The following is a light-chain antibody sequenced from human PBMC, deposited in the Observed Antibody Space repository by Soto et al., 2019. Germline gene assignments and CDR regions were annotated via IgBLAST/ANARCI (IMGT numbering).Light chain of an antibody. CDR2: GAS. CDR1: QSLSSNY. V-gene: IGKV3-20*01. J-gene: IGKJ1*01. Sequence: DIVLTQSPGTLSLSPGDRATLSCRASQSLSSNYLAWYQQKPGQGPRLLIYGASRRATDIPDRFSGSGSGTDFALTITRLEPADFALYCCQQYDTFPRTFGQGTKVEIK. CDR3: QQYDTFPRT.